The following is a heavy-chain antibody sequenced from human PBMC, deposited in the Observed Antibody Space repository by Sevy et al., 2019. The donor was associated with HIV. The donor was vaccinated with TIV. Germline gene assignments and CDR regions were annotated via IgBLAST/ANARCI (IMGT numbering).Heavy chain of an antibody. CDR2: IRGSGGST. V-gene: IGHV3-23*01. CDR1: GFTFSSYA. D-gene: IGHD3-10*01. Sequence: GGSLRLSCAASGFTFSSYAMSWVRQAPGKGLEWVSAIRGSGGSTYYADSVKGRFTISRDNSKNTLYLQMNSLRAEDTAVYYCAKDLAGGYYYGMDVWGQGTTVTVSS. CDR3: AKDLAGGYYYGMDV. J-gene: IGHJ6*02.